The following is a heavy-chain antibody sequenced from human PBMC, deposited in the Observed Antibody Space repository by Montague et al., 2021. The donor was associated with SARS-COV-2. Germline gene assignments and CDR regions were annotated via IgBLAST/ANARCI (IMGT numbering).Heavy chain of an antibody. CDR2: TYYSGST. CDR3: ARLVWFGELSSENWFDP. V-gene: IGHV4-39*01. D-gene: IGHD3-10*01. J-gene: IGHJ5*02. CDR1: GGSISSSSNY. Sequence: SETLSLTCTVSGGSISSSSNYWGWIRQPPGKGLEWIGSTYYSGSTYYNSSLKSRVTISVDTSKNQSSLKLNSVTAADTAVYYCARLVWFGELSSENWFDPWGQGTLVTVSS.